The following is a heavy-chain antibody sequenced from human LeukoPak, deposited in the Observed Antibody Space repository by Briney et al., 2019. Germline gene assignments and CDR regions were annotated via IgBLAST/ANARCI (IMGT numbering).Heavy chain of an antibody. Sequence: PGGSLRLSCSASGFTFSSYAMHWVRQAPGKGLEYVSAISSNGGSTYYADSVKGRFTISRDNSKNTLYLQMSSLRAEDTAVYYCVRHSYSSGWYGFSVFDYWGQGTLVTVSS. CDR2: ISSNGGST. D-gene: IGHD6-19*01. CDR3: VRHSYSSGWYGFSVFDY. CDR1: GFTFSSYA. V-gene: IGHV3-64D*06. J-gene: IGHJ4*02.